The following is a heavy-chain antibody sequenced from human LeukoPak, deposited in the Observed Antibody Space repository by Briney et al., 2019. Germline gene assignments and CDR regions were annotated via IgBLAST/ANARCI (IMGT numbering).Heavy chain of an antibody. V-gene: IGHV1-8*01. CDR1: GYTFTSYD. J-gene: IGHJ4*02. Sequence: ASVKVSCKASGYTFTSYDINWVRQATGQGLEWMGWMNPNSGNTGYAQKFQGRVTMTRNTSISTAYMELSSLRSEDTAVYYCARAVGGSGWYGFDYWGQGTLVTVSS. D-gene: IGHD6-19*01. CDR3: ARAVGGSGWYGFDY. CDR2: MNPNSGNT.